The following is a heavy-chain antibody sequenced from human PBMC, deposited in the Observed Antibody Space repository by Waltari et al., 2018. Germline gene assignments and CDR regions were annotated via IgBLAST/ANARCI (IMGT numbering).Heavy chain of an antibody. Sequence: QVQLQESGPGLVKPSQTLSLTCPVPGGSVSSGGYSWSWIRQQPGKGLEGMWYFYYRRSTHYSPALKRRFTISVGTSRNQFSLKLSSVTAADTAVYYCARLNYYDSSGYLDYWGQGTLVTVSS. V-gene: IGHV4-30-4*07. CDR2: FYYRRST. D-gene: IGHD3-22*01. J-gene: IGHJ4*02. CDR1: GGSVSSGGYS. CDR3: ARLNYYDSSGYLDY.